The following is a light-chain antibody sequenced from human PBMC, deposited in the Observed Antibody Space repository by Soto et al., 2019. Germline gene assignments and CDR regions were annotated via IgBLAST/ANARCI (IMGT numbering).Light chain of an antibody. CDR1: QTISDY. CDR2: AAS. CDR3: QQTFSAPSIT. J-gene: IGKJ5*01. Sequence: EIQLTQSPSSLSASVGDRVTITCRAGQTISDYLNRYRQKPGTAPKLLIYAASTLQSGVPSRFSGSRSGTDFTLTISSLHPEDVATYYCQQTFSAPSITFGQGTRLEIK. V-gene: IGKV1-39*01.